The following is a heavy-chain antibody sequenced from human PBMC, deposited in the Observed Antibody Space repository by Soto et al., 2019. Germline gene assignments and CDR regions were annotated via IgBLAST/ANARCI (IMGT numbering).Heavy chain of an antibody. D-gene: IGHD6-13*01. V-gene: IGHV3-33*01. CDR1: GFTFSSYG. J-gene: IGHJ4*02. CDR3: ARDLASTRIAEAGVFDX. Sequence: GGSLRLSFAASGFTFSSYGMHWVRQAPGKGLEWVSVICYDGSNKYYAYSVKGRFTISRDNSKKTLYLQMNSLRAEDTAVYYCARDLASTRIAEAGVFDXWGQGTLVTVSX. CDR2: ICYDGSNK.